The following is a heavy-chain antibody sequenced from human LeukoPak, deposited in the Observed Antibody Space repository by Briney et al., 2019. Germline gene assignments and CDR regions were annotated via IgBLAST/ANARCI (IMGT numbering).Heavy chain of an antibody. CDR3: GRGGNGIDI. CDR1: GFTFSHYL. D-gene: IGHD2-8*01. J-gene: IGHJ3*02. CDR2: INSDESNT. Sequence: QPGGSLRLSCAASGFTFSHYLMHWVRHAPGKGLVWVSRINSDESNTNSYADSVKGRFIISRDNAKNTLYLQMSSLRAEDTAVYFCGRGGNGIDIWGQGTTVIVSS. V-gene: IGHV3-74*01.